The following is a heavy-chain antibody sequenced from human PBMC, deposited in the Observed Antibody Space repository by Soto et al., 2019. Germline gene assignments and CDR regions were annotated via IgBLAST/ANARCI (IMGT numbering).Heavy chain of an antibody. V-gene: IGHV3-23*01. Sequence: GGSLRLSCAASGFTFSSYAMSWVRQAPGKGLEWVSAISGSGGGTYYADSVKGRFTISRDNSKNTLYLQMNSLRAEDTAVYYCAKDHNYYDSSGYGYFQHWGQGTLVTVSS. CDR1: GFTFSSYA. D-gene: IGHD3-22*01. CDR3: AKDHNYYDSSGYGYFQH. CDR2: ISGSGGGT. J-gene: IGHJ1*01.